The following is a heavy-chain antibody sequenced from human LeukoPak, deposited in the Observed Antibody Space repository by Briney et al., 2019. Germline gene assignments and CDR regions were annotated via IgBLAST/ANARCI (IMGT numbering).Heavy chain of an antibody. CDR1: GGSITGYF. CDR3: AVGERWLQFGY. D-gene: IGHD5-24*01. J-gene: IGHJ4*02. CDR2: VFYSGGT. V-gene: IGHV4-59*08. Sequence: PSQTLSLTCTVSGGSITGYFWSWIRQPPGKGLEWIGYVFYSGGTLYNPSLNSRVTISVDTSKTQFSLKLTSVTAADTAVYYCAVGERWLQFGYWGQRTLVTVSS.